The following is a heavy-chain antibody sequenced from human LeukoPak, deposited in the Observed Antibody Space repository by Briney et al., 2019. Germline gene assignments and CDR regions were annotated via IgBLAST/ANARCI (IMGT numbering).Heavy chain of an antibody. CDR1: GYTFTSYG. D-gene: IGHD2-2*01. J-gene: IGHJ6*03. V-gene: IGHV1-8*02. CDR2: MNPNSGNT. Sequence: ASVKVSCKASGYTFTSYGVNWVRQATGQGLEWMGWMNPNSGNTGYAQKFQGRVTMTRNTSISTAYMELSSLRSEDTAVYYCARLVVVPAAISYYYYYYMDVWGKGTTVTISS. CDR3: ARLVVVPAAISYYYYYYMDV.